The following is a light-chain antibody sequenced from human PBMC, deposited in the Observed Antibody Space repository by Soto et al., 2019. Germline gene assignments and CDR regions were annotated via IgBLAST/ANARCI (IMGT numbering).Light chain of an antibody. CDR3: QQANSFPRT. Sequence: DIQMTQSPSSVSASVGDRVTITCRASQGFSTWLAWYRRKPGRAPELLIYSASSLHSGVPSMFSGSGSGTDFTLTISSLQPEDFATYYCQQANSFPRTFGGGTEVEIK. CDR1: QGFSTW. V-gene: IGKV1-12*01. CDR2: SAS. J-gene: IGKJ4*01.